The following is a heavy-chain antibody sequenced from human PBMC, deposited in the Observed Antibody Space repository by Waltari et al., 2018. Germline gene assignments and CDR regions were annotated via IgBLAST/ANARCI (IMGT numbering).Heavy chain of an antibody. CDR3: TRDSPSWI. Sequence: EGQLVESGGGLVQPGGSLKLSCAASGFAFSSFWMHWVRQVTGQGLVWVSRSNSDGSDTSYADSVRGRFTVSRDNAKNMVYLQMKSLRAEDTAIYYCTRDSPSWIWGQGTMVSVSS. CDR2: SNSDGSDT. J-gene: IGHJ3*02. V-gene: IGHV3-74*01. CDR1: GFAFSSFW.